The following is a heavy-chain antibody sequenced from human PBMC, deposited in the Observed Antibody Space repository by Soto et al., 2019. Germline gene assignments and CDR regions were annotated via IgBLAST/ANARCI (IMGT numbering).Heavy chain of an antibody. V-gene: IGHV1-69*13. CDR3: ARADEVYYDSSGYLGAFDI. D-gene: IGHD3-22*01. Sequence: SVKVSCKASGGTFSSYAISWVRQAPGQGLEWMGGIIPIFGTANYAQKFQGRVTITADESTSTAYMELSSLRSEDTAVYYCARADEVYYDSSGYLGAFDIWGQGTMVTVSS. J-gene: IGHJ3*02. CDR1: GGTFSSYA. CDR2: IIPIFGTA.